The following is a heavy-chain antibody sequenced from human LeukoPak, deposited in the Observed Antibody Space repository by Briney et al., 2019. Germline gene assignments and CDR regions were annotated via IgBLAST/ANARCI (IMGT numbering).Heavy chain of an antibody. J-gene: IGHJ4*02. CDR2: IYHSGST. CDR3: ARVKSTTYYFDY. CDR1: GYSISSGYH. D-gene: IGHD4-17*01. Sequence: PSETLSLTCAVSGYSISSGYHWGWIRQPPGKGLEWIGSIYHSGSTYYNPSLKSRVTISVDTSKNQFSLKLSSVTAADTPVYYCARVKSTTYYFDYWGQGTLVIVSS. V-gene: IGHV4-38-2*01.